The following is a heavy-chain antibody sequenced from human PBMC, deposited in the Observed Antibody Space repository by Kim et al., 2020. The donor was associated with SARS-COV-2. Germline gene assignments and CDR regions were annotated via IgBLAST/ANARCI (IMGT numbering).Heavy chain of an antibody. CDR2: IKQDGSVI. V-gene: IGHV3-7*01. D-gene: IGHD6-13*01. Sequence: GGSLRLSCAASGFTFSNYWMTWVRQAPGKGLEWVANIKQDGSVIYYAHSVKGRFTISRGNAKNSLYLQIDNLRADDTAIFYCARIGYSSSSLDFWGQGT. J-gene: IGHJ4*02. CDR3: ARIGYSSSSLDF. CDR1: GFTFSNYW.